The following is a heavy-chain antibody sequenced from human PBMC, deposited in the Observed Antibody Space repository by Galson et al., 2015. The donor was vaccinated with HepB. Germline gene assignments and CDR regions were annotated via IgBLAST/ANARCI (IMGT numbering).Heavy chain of an antibody. CDR3: AKGIAAAGLVDY. CDR2: IRYDGSNK. V-gene: IGHV3-30*02. CDR1: GFTFSSYG. D-gene: IGHD6-13*01. Sequence: SLRLSCAASGFTFSSYGMHWVRQAPGKGLEWVAFIRYDGSNKYYADSVKGRFTISRDNSKNTLYLQMNSLRAEDTAVYYCAKGIAAAGLVDYWGQGTLVTVSS. J-gene: IGHJ4*02.